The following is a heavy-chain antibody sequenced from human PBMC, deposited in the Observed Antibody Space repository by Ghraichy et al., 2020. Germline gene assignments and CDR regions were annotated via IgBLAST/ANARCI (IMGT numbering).Heavy chain of an antibody. CDR1: GGSFSGYY. CDR3: ARVAYDSSGYYYTTHRVNWFDP. Sequence: SETLSLTCAVYGGSFSGYYWSWIRQPPGKGLEWIGEINHSGSTNYNPSLKSRVTISVDTSKNQFSLKLSSVTAADTAVYYCARVAYDSSGYYYTTHRVNWFDPWGQGTLVTVSS. D-gene: IGHD3-22*01. J-gene: IGHJ5*02. V-gene: IGHV4-34*01. CDR2: INHSGST.